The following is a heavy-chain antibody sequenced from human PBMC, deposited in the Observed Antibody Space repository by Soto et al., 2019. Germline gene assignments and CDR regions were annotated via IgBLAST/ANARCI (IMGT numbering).Heavy chain of an antibody. CDR2: ISSSSSTI. V-gene: IGHV3-48*01. CDR3: AGGNARHYYYYMDV. D-gene: IGHD3-16*01. CDR1: GFTFSSYS. J-gene: IGHJ6*03. Sequence: GGSLRLSCAASGFTFSSYSMNWVRQAPGKGLEWVSYISSSSSTIYYADSVKGRFTISRDNAKNSLYLQMNSLRAEDTAVYYCAGGNARHYYYYMDVWGKGTTVTVSS.